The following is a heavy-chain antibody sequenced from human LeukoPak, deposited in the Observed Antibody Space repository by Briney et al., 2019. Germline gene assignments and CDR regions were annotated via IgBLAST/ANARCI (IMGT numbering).Heavy chain of an antibody. V-gene: IGHV4-34*01. Sequence: PSETLSLTCAVYGGSFSGYYWGWIRQPPGKGLEWIGSIYFSGNTYYNPSLKTRVTISIDTSKNQFSLKLTSVTAADTAIFYCASGYFAHTFDFWGQGTLGTVSS. CDR3: ASGYFAHTFDF. CDR1: GGSFSGYY. D-gene: IGHD3-9*01. J-gene: IGHJ4*02. CDR2: IYFSGNT.